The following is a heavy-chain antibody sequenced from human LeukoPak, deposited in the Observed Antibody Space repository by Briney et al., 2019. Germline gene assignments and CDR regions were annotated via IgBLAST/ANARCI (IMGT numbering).Heavy chain of an antibody. Sequence: PGGSLRLSCAASGFTFSSYAMSWVRQAPGKGLEWVSAISGSGGSTYYADSVKGRLTISRDNSKNTLYLQMNSLRAEDTAVYYCAKGYSSSWNNWFDPWGQGTLVTVSS. J-gene: IGHJ5*02. CDR2: ISGSGGST. V-gene: IGHV3-23*01. D-gene: IGHD6-13*01. CDR1: GFTFSSYA. CDR3: AKGYSSSWNNWFDP.